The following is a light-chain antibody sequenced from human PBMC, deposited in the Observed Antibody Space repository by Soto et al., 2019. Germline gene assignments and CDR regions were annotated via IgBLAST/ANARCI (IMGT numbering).Light chain of an antibody. CDR2: DDN. CDR1: SSNIGGNS. J-gene: IGLJ2*01. Sequence: SVLTQPPSVSGAPGQRVTISCSGSSSNIGGNSVSWYQQLPGTAPKLLIYDDNKRPSGVPDRFSGSKSGTSVSLAIAGLQAEDEGDYYCQSYDNILSAVVFGGGTKVTVL. V-gene: IGLV1-40*01. CDR3: QSYDNILSAVV.